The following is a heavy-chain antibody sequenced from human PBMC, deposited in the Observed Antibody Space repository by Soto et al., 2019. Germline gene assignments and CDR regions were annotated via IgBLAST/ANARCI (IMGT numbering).Heavy chain of an antibody. Sequence: GGSLRLSCAASGFTFSSYSMNWVRQAPGEGLEWVSYISSSSSTIYYADSVKGRFTISRDNAKNSLYLQMNSLRDEDTAVYYCGRVCWMGGRTGGRVMDAFDIWGQGTMVTVSS. D-gene: IGHD3-16*01. CDR2: ISSSSSTI. J-gene: IGHJ3*02. CDR1: GFTFSSYS. V-gene: IGHV3-48*02. CDR3: GRVCWMGGRTGGRVMDAFDI.